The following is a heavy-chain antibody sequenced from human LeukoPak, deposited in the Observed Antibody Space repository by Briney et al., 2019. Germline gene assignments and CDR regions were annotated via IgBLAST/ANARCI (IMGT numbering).Heavy chain of an antibody. D-gene: IGHD2-15*01. Sequence: SETLSLTCAVSGYSISSGYYWGWIRQPPGKGLEWIGSIYHSGSTFYNPSLKSRVTISADTSKNQFSLTLSSVTAADTAVYYCARHIRRYCSGGSCRRMDWFDPWGQGTLVTVSS. J-gene: IGHJ5*02. CDR2: IYHSGST. V-gene: IGHV4-38-2*01. CDR3: ARHIRRYCSGGSCRRMDWFDP. CDR1: GYSISSGYY.